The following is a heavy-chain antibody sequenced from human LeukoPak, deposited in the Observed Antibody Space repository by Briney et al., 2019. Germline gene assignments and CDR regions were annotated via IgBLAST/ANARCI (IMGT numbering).Heavy chain of an antibody. CDR1: GYTFTGYY. CDR2: MNPNSGNT. CDR3: ARDRGAYYYDSSGLDP. J-gene: IGHJ5*02. V-gene: IGHV1-8*02. Sequence: GASVKVSFKASGYTFTGYYMHWVRQAPGQGLEWMGWMNPNSGNTGYAQKFQGRVTMTRSTSISTAYMELRSLRSDDTAVYYCARDRGAYYYDSSGLDPWGQGTLVTVSS. D-gene: IGHD3-22*01.